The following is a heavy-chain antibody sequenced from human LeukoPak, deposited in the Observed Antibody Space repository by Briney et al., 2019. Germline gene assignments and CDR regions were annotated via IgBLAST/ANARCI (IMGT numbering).Heavy chain of an antibody. D-gene: IGHD3-9*01. CDR1: GFTFSSYG. V-gene: IGHV3-33*01. CDR2: IWYDGSNK. Sequence: GRSLRLSCAASGFTFSSYGMHWVRQAPGKGLEWVAAIWYDGSNKYYADSVKGRFTISRDNSKNTLYLQMNSLRAEDTAVYYCARDKEGYDILAGRGGNYFDYWGQGTLVTVSS. J-gene: IGHJ4*02. CDR3: ARDKEGYDILAGRGGNYFDY.